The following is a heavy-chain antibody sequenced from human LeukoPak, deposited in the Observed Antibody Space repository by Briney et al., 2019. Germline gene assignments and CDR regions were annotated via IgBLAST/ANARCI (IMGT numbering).Heavy chain of an antibody. CDR2: IYDSGST. J-gene: IGHJ4*02. V-gene: IGHV4-59*01. CDR3: ARAGAVGGYYSSPAPSNFDQ. Sequence: SETLSLTCTVSGGSISSYYWSWIRQPPGKGLEWIGYIYDSGSTDYNPSLKSRVTISVDTSKNQISLKVNSVTAADTAVYYCARAGAVGGYYSSPAPSNFDQWGQGTLVTVSS. CDR1: GGSISSYY. D-gene: IGHD3-22*01.